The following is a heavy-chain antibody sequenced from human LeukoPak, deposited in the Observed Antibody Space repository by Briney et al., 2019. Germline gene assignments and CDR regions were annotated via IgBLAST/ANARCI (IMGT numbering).Heavy chain of an antibody. CDR2: VSSDGSID. D-gene: IGHD5-24*01. CDR3: ARELRGYNRLRTYYYYMDV. CDR1: GFTFSSYG. J-gene: IGHJ6*03. V-gene: IGHV3-30*03. Sequence: GGSLRLSCAASGFTFSSYGMHWVRQAPGKGLEWVAVVSSDGSIDYYADSVRGRFTVSRDNSKNTMYLQVNSLKTEDTAVYYCARELRGYNRLRTYYYYMDVWGKGTTVTVS.